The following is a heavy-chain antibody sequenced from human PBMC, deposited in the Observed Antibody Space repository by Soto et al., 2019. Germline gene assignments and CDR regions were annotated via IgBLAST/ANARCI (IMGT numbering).Heavy chain of an antibody. V-gene: IGHV4-39*07. CDR2: IYYSGST. CDR1: GGSISSSSYY. J-gene: IGHJ3*02. Sequence: SETLSLTCTVSGGSISSSSYYWGWIRQPPGKGLEWIGSIYYSGSTYYNPSLKSRVTISVDTSKNQFSRKLSSVTSADTAVYYCARDDYGDYDAFDIWGQGTMVTVSS. D-gene: IGHD4-17*01. CDR3: ARDDYGDYDAFDI.